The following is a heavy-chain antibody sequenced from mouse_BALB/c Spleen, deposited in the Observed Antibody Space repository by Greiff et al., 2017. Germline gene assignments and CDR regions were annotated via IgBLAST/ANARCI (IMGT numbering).Heavy chain of an antibody. D-gene: IGHD1-2*01. CDR3: ARAFITTATGWYFDV. CDR2: IWAGGST. J-gene: IGHJ1*01. CDR1: GFSLTSYG. Sequence: VKLVESGPGLVAPSQSLSITCTVSGFSLTSYGVHWVRQPPGKGLEWLGVIWAGGSTNYNSALMSRLSISKDNSKSQVFLKMNSLQTDDTAMYYCARAFITTATGWYFDVWGAGTTVTVSS. V-gene: IGHV2-9*02.